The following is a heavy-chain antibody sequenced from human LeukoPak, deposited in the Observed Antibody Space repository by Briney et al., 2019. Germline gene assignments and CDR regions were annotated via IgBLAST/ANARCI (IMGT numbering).Heavy chain of an antibody. J-gene: IGHJ5*02. CDR2: NSGSGGST. Sequence: GGSLRLSCTASGFTFSVYAMIWVRKAPEKGLEWVSGNSGSGGSTYYADSVKGRFTISRNNSKNMLYLQMNSLRAEDTAVYYCAKVWSADFWSGYFTWFDPWGQGTLVTVSS. V-gene: IGHV3-23*01. CDR1: GFTFSVYA. D-gene: IGHD3-3*01. CDR3: AKVWSADFWSGYFTWFDP.